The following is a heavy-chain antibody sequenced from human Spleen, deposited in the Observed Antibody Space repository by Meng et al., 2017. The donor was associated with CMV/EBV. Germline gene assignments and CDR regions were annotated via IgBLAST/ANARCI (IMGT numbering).Heavy chain of an antibody. V-gene: IGHV3-23*01. CDR1: GVTFSSYA. D-gene: IGHD6-6*01. CDR2: ISGSGGST. Sequence: GGSLRLSCAASGVTFSSYAMSWVRQAPGKGLEWVSAISGSGGSTYYADSVKGRFTSSRDNSKSALYLQMSSLTAEDTAIYYCANRFAYSSSSVSPDYWGQGTLVTVSS. J-gene: IGHJ4*02. CDR3: ANRFAYSSSSVSPDY.